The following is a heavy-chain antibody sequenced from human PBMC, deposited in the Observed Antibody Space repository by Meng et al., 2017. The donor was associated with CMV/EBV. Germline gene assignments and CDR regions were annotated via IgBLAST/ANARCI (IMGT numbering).Heavy chain of an antibody. CDR1: GFTFSSYS. CDR3: AGVQWLDRPFDY. D-gene: IGHD5-12*01. V-gene: IGHV3-21*01. J-gene: IGHJ4*02. Sequence: EVQLVESGGGLVKPGGYLRLSCAASGFTFSSYSMNWVRQAPGKGLEWVSSISSSSSYIYYADSVKGRFTISRDNAKNSLYLQMNSLRAEDTAVYYCAGVQWLDRPFDYWGQGNLVTVS. CDR2: ISSSSSYI.